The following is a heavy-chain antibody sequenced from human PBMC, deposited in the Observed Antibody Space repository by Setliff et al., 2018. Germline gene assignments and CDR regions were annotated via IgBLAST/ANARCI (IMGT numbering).Heavy chain of an antibody. CDR1: GYTFSGFN. CDR3: ARDGAWFRAFDM. V-gene: IGHV1-2*02. Sequence: ASVKVSCKASGYTFSGFNMHWVRQAPGQGLEWMGSINPNSGATDSAQKFQGRVTMTRNTSINMAYMELNRLQYEDTAVYYCARDGAWFRAFDMWGPGTMVTVSS. J-gene: IGHJ3*02. D-gene: IGHD3-9*01. CDR2: INPNSGAT.